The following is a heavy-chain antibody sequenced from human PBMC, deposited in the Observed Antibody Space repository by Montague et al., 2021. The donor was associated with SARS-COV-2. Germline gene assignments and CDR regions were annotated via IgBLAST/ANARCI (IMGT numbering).Heavy chain of an antibody. V-gene: IGHV3-9*01. CDR2: ISWNSGSI. CDR3: AKVSYGSGKYYFDY. Sequence: SLRLSCAASGFTFDDYSMHWFRQAPGKGLEWVSGISWNSGSIGYADSVQGRFTISRDNTKNSLYLQMNSLRAKDTALYYCAKVSYGSGKYYFDYWGQGTLVTVSS. D-gene: IGHD3-10*01. CDR1: GFTFDDYS. J-gene: IGHJ4*02.